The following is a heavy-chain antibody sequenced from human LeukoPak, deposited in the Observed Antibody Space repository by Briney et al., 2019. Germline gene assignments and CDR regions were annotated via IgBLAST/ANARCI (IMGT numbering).Heavy chain of an antibody. V-gene: IGHV3-23*01. D-gene: IGHD2-15*01. Sequence: GGSLRLSCAASGITFSTYAMSWVRQAPGKGLEWVSAISGSSGRTYYADSVKGRFTISRDNSKNTLYLQMNSVRAEDTAVYYCAKGHRLCSSGNCNSQVDYWGHGTLVIVPS. CDR3: AKGHRLCSSGNCNSQVDY. CDR2: ISGSSGRT. CDR1: GITFSTYA. J-gene: IGHJ4*01.